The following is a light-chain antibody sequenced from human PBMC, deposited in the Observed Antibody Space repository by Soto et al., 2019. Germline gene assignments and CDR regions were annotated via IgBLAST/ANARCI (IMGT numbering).Light chain of an antibody. V-gene: IGKV3-11*01. Sequence: EIVLTQSPATLSLSPGERATLSCRASESVSTFLAWYQQKPGQAPRLLIYEASSRATGIPARFSGGGSGTVFTLTISRLEPEDCAVYYCQQRSNWPWTFGQGTKVEI. CDR3: QQRSNWPWT. CDR1: ESVSTF. CDR2: EAS. J-gene: IGKJ1*01.